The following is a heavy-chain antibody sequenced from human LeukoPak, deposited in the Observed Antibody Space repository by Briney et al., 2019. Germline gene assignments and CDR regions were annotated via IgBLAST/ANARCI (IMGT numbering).Heavy chain of an antibody. Sequence: SETLSLTCAVSGGSISSYYWSWIRQPPGKGLEWVGYIYYSGSTNYNPSLKSRVTISVDTSKNQFSLKLSSVTAADTAVYYCARAYYYGSGSYQPIYPWGQGTLVTVSS. J-gene: IGHJ5*02. V-gene: IGHV4-59*01. D-gene: IGHD3-10*01. CDR2: IYYSGST. CDR3: ARAYYYGSGSYQPIYP. CDR1: GGSISSYY.